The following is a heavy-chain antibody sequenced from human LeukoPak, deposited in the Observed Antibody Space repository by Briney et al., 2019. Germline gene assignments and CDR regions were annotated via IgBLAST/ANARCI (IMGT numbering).Heavy chain of an antibody. CDR3: ARVQDCSSTSCYNLFEYFQH. CDR2: INPSGGST. J-gene: IGHJ1*01. D-gene: IGHD2-2*02. CDR1: GYTFTSYY. V-gene: IGHV1-46*01. Sequence: ASVKVSCKASGYTFTSYYMHWVRQAPGQGLEWMGIINPSGGSTSYAQKFQGRVTMTRDTSTSTVYMELSSLRSEDTAVYYCARVQDCSSTSCYNLFEYFQHWGQGTLVTVSS.